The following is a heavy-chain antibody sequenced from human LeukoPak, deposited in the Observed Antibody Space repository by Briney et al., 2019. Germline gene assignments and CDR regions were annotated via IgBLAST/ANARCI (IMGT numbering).Heavy chain of an antibody. V-gene: IGHV3-30*02. CDR3: AKVSAIAAFSDDAFDI. CDR1: GFTFRGDG. D-gene: IGHD6-25*01. CDR2: IRYEGSNK. Sequence: RGSLRLSCASSGFTFRGDGTHWVREAPGKGLGRGAFIRYEGSNKYYADSVKGRFTISRDNSKNPLYLQMNSLRAEDTAVYYCAKVSAIAAFSDDAFDIWGQGTMVTVSS. J-gene: IGHJ3*02.